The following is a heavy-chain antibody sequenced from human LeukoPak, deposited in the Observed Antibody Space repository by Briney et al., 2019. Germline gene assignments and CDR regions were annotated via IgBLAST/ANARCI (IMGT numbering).Heavy chain of an antibody. J-gene: IGHJ4*02. CDR1: GASISSSSYY. V-gene: IGHV4-39*01. CDR3: ARIGVWFGEGNLSGYFDY. CDR2: IYYGGST. Sequence: SETLSLTCTVSGASISSSSYYWGWIRQPPGTGLEWIGSIYYGGSTYYNPALQSRVTISVDTSKNQFSLKLTSVTAADTAVYYCARIGVWFGEGNLSGYFDYWGQGTLVTVSS. D-gene: IGHD3-10*01.